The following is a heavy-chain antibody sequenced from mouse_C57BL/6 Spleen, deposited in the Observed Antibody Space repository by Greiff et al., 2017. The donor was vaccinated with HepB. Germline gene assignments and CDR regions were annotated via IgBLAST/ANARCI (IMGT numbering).Heavy chain of an antibody. CDR2: IDPENGDT. Sequence: EVQLQQSGAELVRPGASVKLSCTASGFNIKDDYMHWVKQRPEQGLELIGWIDPENGDTEYASKFQGKATITADTSSNTAYLQLSSLTSEDTAVYYCTTYTTVPFAYWGQGTLVTVSA. V-gene: IGHV14-4*01. CDR3: TTYTTVPFAY. D-gene: IGHD1-1*01. CDR1: GFNIKDDY. J-gene: IGHJ3*01.